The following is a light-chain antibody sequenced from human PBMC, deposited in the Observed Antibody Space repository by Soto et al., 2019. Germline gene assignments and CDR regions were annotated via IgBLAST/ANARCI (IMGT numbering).Light chain of an antibody. CDR2: DAS. CDR1: QSVSSY. V-gene: IGKV3-11*01. Sequence: EIVLTQSPATLSLSPGERATLSYRASQSVSSYLAWYQQKPGQAPRLVIYDASNRATGIPARFSGSGSGTDSTLTISSLEPEDFAFYYCQQRSNSPRTFGQGTKVEIK. CDR3: QQRSNSPRT. J-gene: IGKJ1*01.